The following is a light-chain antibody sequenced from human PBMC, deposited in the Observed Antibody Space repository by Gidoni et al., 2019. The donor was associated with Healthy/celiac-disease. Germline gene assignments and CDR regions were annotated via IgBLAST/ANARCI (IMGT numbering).Light chain of an antibody. CDR3: CSYAGSYTFV. J-gene: IGLJ2*01. Sequence: QSALTQPSSVTGSPGQSGTISCTGTSSDVGGYNYVSWYQQHPGKAPKLMIYDVSKRPSGVPDRFSGSKSGHTASLTISVLQAEDEADYYCCSYAGSYTFVFGGGTKLTVL. CDR1: SSDVGGYNY. CDR2: DVS. V-gene: IGLV2-11*01.